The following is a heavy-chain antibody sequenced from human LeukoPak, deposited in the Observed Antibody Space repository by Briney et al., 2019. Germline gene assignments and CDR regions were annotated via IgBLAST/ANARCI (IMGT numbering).Heavy chain of an antibody. D-gene: IGHD4-17*01. J-gene: IGHJ4*02. CDR1: GFTFNSYT. CDR3: AKEVDDYGDYFDY. Sequence: GGSLRLSCAASGFTFNSYTMYWVRQAPGKGLEWVSSISSSTSYIYYADSVKGRFTISRDNSKNTLYLQMNSLRAEDTAVYYCAKEVDDYGDYFDYWGQGTLVTVSS. V-gene: IGHV3-21*04. CDR2: ISSSTSYI.